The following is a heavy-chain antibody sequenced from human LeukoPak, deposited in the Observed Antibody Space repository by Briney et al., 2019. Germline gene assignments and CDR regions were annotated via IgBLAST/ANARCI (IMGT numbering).Heavy chain of an antibody. Sequence: SVKVSCKASGGTFSSYAISWVRQAPGQGLEWMGGIILIFGTANYAQKFQGRVTITADESTSTAYMELSSLRSEDTAVYYCARWSFGVTIFGVVREGAFDIWGQGTMVTVSS. J-gene: IGHJ3*02. D-gene: IGHD3-3*01. CDR1: GGTFSSYA. CDR2: IILIFGTA. V-gene: IGHV1-69*13. CDR3: ARWSFGVTIFGVVREGAFDI.